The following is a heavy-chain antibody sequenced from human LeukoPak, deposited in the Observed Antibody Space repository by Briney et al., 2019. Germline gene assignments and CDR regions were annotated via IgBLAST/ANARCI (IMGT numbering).Heavy chain of an antibody. CDR1: GFTFSSYS. Sequence: AGGSLRLSCAASGFTFSSYSMNWVRQAPGKGLEWVSSISSSSSYIYYADSVKGRFTISRDNAKNSLYLQMNSLRAEDTAVYYCARAKDDTAMEFDYWGQGTLVTVSS. V-gene: IGHV3-21*01. CDR3: ARAKDDTAMEFDY. J-gene: IGHJ4*02. CDR2: ISSSSSYI. D-gene: IGHD5-18*01.